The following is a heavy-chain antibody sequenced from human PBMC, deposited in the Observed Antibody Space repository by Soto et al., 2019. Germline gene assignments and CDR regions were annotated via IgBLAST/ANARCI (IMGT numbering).Heavy chain of an antibody. D-gene: IGHD3-22*01. CDR2: IYYTGRT. V-gene: IGHV4-59*08. J-gene: IGHJ5*02. CDR1: GGSISGYY. CDR3: ARVGYYYDNSGPFDP. Sequence: PSETLSLTCSFSGGSISGYYWSWIRQPPGKGLECLGYIYYTGRTSYNPSLKSRVTISVDTSKNQFSLKLSSVTASDTALYYCARVGYYYDNSGPFDPWGQGTLVTVSS.